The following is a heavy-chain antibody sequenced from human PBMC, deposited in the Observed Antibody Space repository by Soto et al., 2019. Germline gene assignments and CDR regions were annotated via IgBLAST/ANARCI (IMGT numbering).Heavy chain of an antibody. V-gene: IGHV4-34*01. J-gene: IGHJ4*02. Sequence: QVQLQQWGAGLLKPSETLSLTCAVYGGSFSGYYWSWIRQPPGKGLEWIGEINHSGSTNYNPSLKSRVTISVDTSKNQFSLKLSSVTAADTAVYYCARIHDYGGNASRVPFDYWGQGTLVTVSS. CDR1: GGSFSGYY. D-gene: IGHD4-17*01. CDR3: ARIHDYGGNASRVPFDY. CDR2: INHSGST.